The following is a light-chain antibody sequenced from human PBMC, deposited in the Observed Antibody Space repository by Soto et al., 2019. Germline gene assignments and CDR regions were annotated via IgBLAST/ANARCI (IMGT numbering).Light chain of an antibody. CDR2: GIF. V-gene: IGKV3-20*01. CDR1: QSVGSDY. CDR3: QQCFWHWT. J-gene: IGKJ1*01. Sequence: DIVLTQSPGTLSLSPGDRATLSCRASQSVGSDYIAWYQHRPGQAPRLLFSGIFKRATGIPDRFSGSGSGTDFTLTISRLEPDDFATYYCQQCFWHWTFGQGTKVEIK.